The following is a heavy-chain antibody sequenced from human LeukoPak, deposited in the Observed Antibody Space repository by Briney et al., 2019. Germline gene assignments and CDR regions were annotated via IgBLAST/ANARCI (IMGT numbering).Heavy chain of an antibody. Sequence: PGGSLRLSCAASGFTFSTYAMSWVRQAPGKGLEWVSAISGGGSTTYYADSARGRFTVSRDNSENTLYLQINNLRADDTAVYFCAKVQYQPQYFFDYWGQGALVTVSS. CDR1: GFTFSTYA. D-gene: IGHD2-2*01. J-gene: IGHJ4*02. CDR2: ISGGGSTT. V-gene: IGHV3-23*01. CDR3: AKVQYQPQYFFDY.